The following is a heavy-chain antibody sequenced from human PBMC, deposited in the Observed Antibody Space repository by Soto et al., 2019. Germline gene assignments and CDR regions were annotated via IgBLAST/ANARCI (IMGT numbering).Heavy chain of an antibody. V-gene: IGHV3-30*18. CDR1: GFTFSSHG. Sequence: GGSLRLSCAASGFTFSSHGMHWVRQAPGKGLEWVAVISYDGSNKYYADSVKGRFTISRDNSKNTLYLQMNSLRAEDTAVYYCAKSHYSNFPLGAFDIWGQGT. CDR3: AKSHYSNFPLGAFDI. CDR2: ISYDGSNK. D-gene: IGHD4-4*01. J-gene: IGHJ3*02.